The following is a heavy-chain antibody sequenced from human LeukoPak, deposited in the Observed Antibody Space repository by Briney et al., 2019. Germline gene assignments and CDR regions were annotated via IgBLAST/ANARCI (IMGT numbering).Heavy chain of an antibody. CDR3: ARADRLDGGPYLIGP. J-gene: IGHJ5*02. CDR2: ITPNSGGT. CDR1: GYSFTDYY. V-gene: IGHV1-2*02. Sequence: ASVKVSCKTSGYSFTDYYMHWVRQAPGQGLEWMGWITPNSGGTSSAQKFQGRVTMPRDTSITTVYMEVSWLTSDDTAIYYCARADRLDGGPYLIGPWGQGTLVTVSS. D-gene: IGHD2-21*01.